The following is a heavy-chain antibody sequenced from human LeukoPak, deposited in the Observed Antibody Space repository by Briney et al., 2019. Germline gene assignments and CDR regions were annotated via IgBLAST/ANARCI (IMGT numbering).Heavy chain of an antibody. D-gene: IGHD4-17*01. CDR2: ISWNSGSI. CDR1: GFTFDDYA. CDR3: AKDHYGDYQMAFDI. J-gene: IGHJ3*02. V-gene: IGHV3-9*03. Sequence: GRSLRLPCAASGFTFDDYAMHWVRQAPGKGLEWVSGISWNSGSIGYADSVKGRFTISRDNAKNSLYLQMNSLRAEDMALYYCAKDHYGDYQMAFDIWGQGTMVTVSS.